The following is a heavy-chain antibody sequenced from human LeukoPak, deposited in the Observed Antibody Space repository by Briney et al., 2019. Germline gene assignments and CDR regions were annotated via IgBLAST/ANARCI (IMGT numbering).Heavy chain of an antibody. V-gene: IGHV4-30-4*01. CDR3: ARACTSYSSGWYADY. CDR1: GGSISSGDYY. J-gene: IGHJ4*02. Sequence: SETLSLTCTVSGGSISSGDYYWSWIRQPPGKGLEWIGYIYYSGSTYYNPSLKSRVTISVDTSKNQFSLKLSSVTAADTAVYYCARACTSYSSGWYADYWGQGTLVTVSS. CDR2: IYYSGST. D-gene: IGHD6-13*01.